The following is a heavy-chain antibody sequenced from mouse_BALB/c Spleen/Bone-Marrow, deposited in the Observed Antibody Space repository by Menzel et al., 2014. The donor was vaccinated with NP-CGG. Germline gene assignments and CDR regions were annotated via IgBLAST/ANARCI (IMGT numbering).Heavy chain of an antibody. D-gene: IGHD2-1*01. CDR1: GFSLTGYG. CDR3: ARDLYYGNYDYAMDY. J-gene: IGHJ4*01. CDR2: IWGDGSI. Sequence: VKLVESGPGLVAPSQSLSITCTVSGFSLTGYGVSWVRQPPGKGLEWLGMIWGDGSIDYNSALKSRLSISKDNSKSQVFVKMNSLQTDDTARYYCARDLYYGNYDYAMDYWGQGTSVTVSS. V-gene: IGHV2-6-7*01.